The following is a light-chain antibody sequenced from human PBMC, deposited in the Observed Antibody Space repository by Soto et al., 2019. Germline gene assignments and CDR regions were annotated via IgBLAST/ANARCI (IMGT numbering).Light chain of an antibody. J-gene: IGLJ1*01. CDR1: SSDVGAYDY. CDR2: EVS. Sequence: QSVLTQPASVSGAPGRSLTIFCTGTSSDVGAYDYVSWYQQHPDKAPKLMIYEVSNRPSGVSDRFSGSKSVNTATLTISGLQAEDEADYYCSSYTSSSTRVFGTGTKVTVL. V-gene: IGLV2-14*03. CDR3: SSYTSSSTRV.